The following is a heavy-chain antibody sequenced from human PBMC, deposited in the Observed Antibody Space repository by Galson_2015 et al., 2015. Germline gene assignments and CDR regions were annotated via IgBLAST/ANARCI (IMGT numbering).Heavy chain of an antibody. CDR3: ATVSSSYGLWSVHYDSGAFDF. D-gene: IGHD5-12*01. J-gene: IGHJ3*01. Sequence: SLRLSCAASGFTFSNYYMSWIRQAPGKGLEWVSYISSSGSTIYYADSVKGRFTISRDNAKNTLYLQMNSLRAEDTAVYYCATVSSSYGLWSVHYDSGAFDFWGQGTMVTVSS. CDR1: GFTFSNYY. V-gene: IGHV3-11*01. CDR2: ISSSGSTI.